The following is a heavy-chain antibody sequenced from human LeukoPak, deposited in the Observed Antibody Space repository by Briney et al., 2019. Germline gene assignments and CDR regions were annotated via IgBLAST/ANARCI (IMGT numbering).Heavy chain of an antibody. V-gene: IGHV4-39*01. CDR3: ARLRRPHAFDI. CDR1: GGSISSGSYY. CDR2: IYYSGST. J-gene: IGHJ3*02. Sequence: SETLSLTCTVSGGSISSGSYYWGWIRQPPGKGLEWIGSIYYSGSTYYNPSLKSRVTISVDTSKNQFFLKLSSVTAADTAVYYCARLRRPHAFDIWGQGTMVTVSS.